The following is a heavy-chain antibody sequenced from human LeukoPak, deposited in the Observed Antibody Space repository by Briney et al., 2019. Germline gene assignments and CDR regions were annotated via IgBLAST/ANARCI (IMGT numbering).Heavy chain of an antibody. D-gene: IGHD3-16*01. CDR1: GGTFSSYA. J-gene: IGHJ6*03. Sequence: ASVKVSCKASGGTFSSYAISWVRQASGQGLEWMGRIIPIFGTANYAQKVQGRVTITTDESTSTAYMELSSLRSEDTAVYDRARRRYDSVLSTIGGDCVTNYYTDVGRKVSSVTASS. V-gene: IGHV1-69*05. CDR2: IIPIFGTA. CDR3: ARRRYDSVLSTIGGDCVTNYYTDV.